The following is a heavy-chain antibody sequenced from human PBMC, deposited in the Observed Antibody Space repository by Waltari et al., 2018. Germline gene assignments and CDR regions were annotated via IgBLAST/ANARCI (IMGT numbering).Heavy chain of an antibody. CDR3: ARAEAYDFWSDYYYYGMDV. CDR1: GGTFSSYA. Sequence: QVQLVQSGAEVKKPGSSVKVSCKASGGTFSSYAISWVRQAPGPGLEWMGGIIPIFGTANYAQKFQGRVTITADESTSTAYMELSSLRSEDTAVYYCARAEAYDFWSDYYYYGMDVWGQGTTVTVSS. J-gene: IGHJ6*02. V-gene: IGHV1-69*01. CDR2: IIPIFGTA. D-gene: IGHD3-3*01.